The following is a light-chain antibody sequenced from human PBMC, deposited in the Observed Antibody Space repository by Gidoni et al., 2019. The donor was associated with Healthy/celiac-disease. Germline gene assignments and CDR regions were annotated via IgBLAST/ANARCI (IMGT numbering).Light chain of an antibody. Sequence: DIQITQSPSSLSASVGDRVTITCRASQGISNSLAWYQQKPGKAPKLLLYAASRLESGVPSRFSDSGSGTDYTLTISSLQPEDFATYYCQQYYSTPWTFGQXTKVESK. CDR1: QGISNS. CDR2: AAS. V-gene: IGKV1-NL1*01. J-gene: IGKJ1*01. CDR3: QQYYSTPWT.